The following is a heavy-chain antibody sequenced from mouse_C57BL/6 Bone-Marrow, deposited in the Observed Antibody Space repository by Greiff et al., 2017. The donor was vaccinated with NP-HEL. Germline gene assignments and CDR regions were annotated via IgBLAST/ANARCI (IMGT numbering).Heavy chain of an antibody. CDR3: ALYDYDGAY. J-gene: IGHJ3*01. V-gene: IGHV1-69*01. CDR1: GYTFTSYW. D-gene: IGHD2-4*01. Sequence: VQLQQPGAELVMPGASVKLSCKASGYTFTSYWMHWVKQRPGQGLEWIGEIDPSDSYTNYNQKFKGKSTLTVDKSSSTAYMQLSSLTSEDSAVYYCALYDYDGAYWGQGTLVTVSA. CDR2: IDPSDSYT.